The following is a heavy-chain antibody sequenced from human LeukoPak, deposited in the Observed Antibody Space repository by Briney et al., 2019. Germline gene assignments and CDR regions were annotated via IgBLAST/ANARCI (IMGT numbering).Heavy chain of an antibody. V-gene: IGHV1-24*01. CDR1: GYTLTELS. CDR2: FDPEDGET. D-gene: IGHD1-20*01. J-gene: IGHJ3*02. CDR3: ARYNWNDVPDAFDI. Sequence: ASVKVSCKVSGYTLTELSMHWVRQAPGKGLEWMGGFDPEDGETIYAQKFQGRVTMTEDTSTDTAYMELSSLRSEDTAVYYCARYNWNDVPDAFDIWGQGTMVTVSS.